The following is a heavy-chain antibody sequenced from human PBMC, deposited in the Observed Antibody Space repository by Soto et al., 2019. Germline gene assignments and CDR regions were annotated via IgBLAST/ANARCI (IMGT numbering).Heavy chain of an antibody. CDR2: IIPILGIA. V-gene: IGHV1-69*02. D-gene: IGHD3-10*01. J-gene: IGHJ4*02. Sequence: QVQLVQSGAEVKKPGSSVKVSCKASGGTFSSYTISCVRHAPGQGLEWMGRIIPILGIANYAQKFQGRVTITAAKSTSTAYMELISLRSEDTAVYYCARRGLGSVYFDYWSQGTLVTVDS. CDR3: ARRGLGSVYFDY. CDR1: GGTFSSYT.